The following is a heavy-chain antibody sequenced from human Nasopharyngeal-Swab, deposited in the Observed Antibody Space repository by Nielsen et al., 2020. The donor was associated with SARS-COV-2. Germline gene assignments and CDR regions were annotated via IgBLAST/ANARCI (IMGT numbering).Heavy chain of an antibody. V-gene: IGHV3-23*01. D-gene: IGHD4-23*01. CDR2: ISGSGGST. CDR3: AKDLGVESPLWFDY. J-gene: IGHJ4*02. CDR1: GFTFSSYA. Sequence: GGSMRLSCTASGFTFSSYAISWVRQAPGKGLEWVSEISGSGGSTYYAESVKGRFTISRDNSKNTLYLQMSSLRAEDTAIYYCAKDLGVESPLWFDYWGQGTLLTVSS.